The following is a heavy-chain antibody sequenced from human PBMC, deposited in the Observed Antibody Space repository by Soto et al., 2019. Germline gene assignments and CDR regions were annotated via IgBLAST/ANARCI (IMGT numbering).Heavy chain of an antibody. Sequence: SQTLSLTCAISGDSVSSNSAAWNWIRQSPSRGLEWLGRTYYRSKWFNDYAVSVKGRITINPDTSKNQFSLQLISVTPEDTAVYYCARDRVGAIFNWFDPWGQGALVTVS. V-gene: IGHV6-1*01. D-gene: IGHD1-26*01. J-gene: IGHJ5*02. CDR3: ARDRVGAIFNWFDP. CDR2: TYYRSKWFN. CDR1: GDSVSSNSAA.